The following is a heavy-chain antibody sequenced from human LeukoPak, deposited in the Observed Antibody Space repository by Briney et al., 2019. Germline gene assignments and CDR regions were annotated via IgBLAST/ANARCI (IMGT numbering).Heavy chain of an antibody. CDR3: ARDRGGKWELLGAFDI. J-gene: IGHJ3*02. CDR2: ISSSSTTI. Sequence: GGSLRLSCAASGFTFSSYEMNWVCQAPGKGLQWLSCISSSSTTIYYADSVKGRFTVSRDNAKNSLYLQMNSLRAEDTAVYYCARDRGGKWELLGAFDIWGQGTMVTVSS. D-gene: IGHD1-26*01. CDR1: GFTFSSYE. V-gene: IGHV3-48*03.